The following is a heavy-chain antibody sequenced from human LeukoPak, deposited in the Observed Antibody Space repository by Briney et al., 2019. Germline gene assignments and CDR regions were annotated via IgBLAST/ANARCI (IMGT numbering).Heavy chain of an antibody. D-gene: IGHD2-2*01. CDR2: IYYSGST. J-gene: IGHJ5*02. CDR3: ARDSSIYCSSTSCYPNWFDP. V-gene: IGHV4-59*12. CDR1: GGSISSYY. Sequence: PSETLSLTCTVSGGSISSYYWSWIRQPPGKGLEWIGYIYYSGSTNYNPSLKSRVTISVDTSKNQFSLKLSSVTAADTAVYYCARDSSIYCSSTSCYPNWFDPWGQGTLVTVSS.